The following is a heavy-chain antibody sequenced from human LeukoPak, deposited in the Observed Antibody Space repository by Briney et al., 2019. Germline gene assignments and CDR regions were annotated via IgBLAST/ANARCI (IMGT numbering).Heavy chain of an antibody. CDR1: GGTFSSYA. J-gene: IGHJ3*02. V-gene: IGHV1-69*06. CDR2: IIPIFGTA. CDR3: ARGTLKLTTVTSPSAFDI. Sequence: ASVKVSCKASGGTFSSYAISWVRQAPGQGLEWMGGIIPIFGTANYAQKFQGRVTITADKSTSTAYMELSSLRSEDTAVYYCARGTLKLTTVTSPSAFDIWGQGTMVTVSS. D-gene: IGHD4-17*01.